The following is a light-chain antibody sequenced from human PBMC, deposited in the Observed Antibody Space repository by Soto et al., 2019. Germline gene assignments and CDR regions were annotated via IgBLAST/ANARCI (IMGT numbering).Light chain of an antibody. CDR1: QSILYRSNNKNY. V-gene: IGKV4-1*01. CDR3: QQFYNTPLT. Sequence: DIVMTQSPDSLAVSLGERATINCKSSQSILYRSNNKNYLAWYQQKPRQPPKLLINWASTRESGVPDRFSGSGSGTDFTLTISRLQAEDVAVYYCQQFYNTPLTFGGGTKVDIK. J-gene: IGKJ4*01. CDR2: WAS.